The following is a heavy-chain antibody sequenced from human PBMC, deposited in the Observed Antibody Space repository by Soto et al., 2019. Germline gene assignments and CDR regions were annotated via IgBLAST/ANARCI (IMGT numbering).Heavy chain of an antibody. Sequence: EVHLLESGGGLVQPGGSLRLACAASGFTFSSDAMSWFRQTPGKWLEWVSGVLGGGGSTFYADSVKGRCTISRDNSKNTLYVQMNNLRAEDTAIYYCARKGPPRDAFDIWGQGTMVTVSS. V-gene: IGHV3-23*01. CDR1: GFTFSSDA. J-gene: IGHJ3*02. CDR3: ARKGPPRDAFDI. CDR2: VLGGGGST.